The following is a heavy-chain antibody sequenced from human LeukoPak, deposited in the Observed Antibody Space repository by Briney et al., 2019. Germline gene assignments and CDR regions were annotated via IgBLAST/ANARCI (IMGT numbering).Heavy chain of an antibody. CDR2: ISYDGSNK. Sequence: GGSLRLSCAAPGFTFSSYAMHWVRQAPGKGLEWVAVISYDGSNKYYADSVKGRFTISRDNSKNTLYLQMNSLRAEDTAVYYCAKGGYYDSSGPGGYWGQGTLVTVSS. J-gene: IGHJ4*02. D-gene: IGHD3-22*01. CDR3: AKGGYYDSSGPGGY. V-gene: IGHV3-30-3*01. CDR1: GFTFSSYA.